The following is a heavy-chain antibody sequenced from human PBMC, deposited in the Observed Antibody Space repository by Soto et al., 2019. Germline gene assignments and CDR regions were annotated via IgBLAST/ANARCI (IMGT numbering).Heavy chain of an antibody. D-gene: IGHD4-17*01. CDR2: ITSSSSHI. J-gene: IGHJ5*02. V-gene: IGHV3-21*06. CDR1: GFTFNTYS. CDR3: ARDLGIRATVTLDH. Sequence: PGGSLRLSCAASGFTFNTYSMTWVRQAPGKGLEWVSHITSSSSHIYYADSVKGRFTISRDNAKNSLYLQMSSLRVEDTAVYYCARDLGIRATVTLDHWGQGTPVTVSS.